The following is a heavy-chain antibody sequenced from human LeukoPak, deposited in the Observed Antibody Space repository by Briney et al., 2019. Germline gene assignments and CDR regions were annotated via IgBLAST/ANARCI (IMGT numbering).Heavy chain of an antibody. V-gene: IGHV3-48*04. CDR1: GFTFSDYN. D-gene: IGHD3-9*01. CDR2: MSRSGDII. J-gene: IGHJ3*02. CDR3: ARGVNWLPGTFDI. Sequence: SGGSLRLSCAASGFTFSDYNMNWVRQVPGKGLESVSYMSRSGDIIYYADSVKGRFTISRDNAKNSLYLQMNSLRAEDTAVYYCARGVNWLPGTFDIWGQGTMVTVSS.